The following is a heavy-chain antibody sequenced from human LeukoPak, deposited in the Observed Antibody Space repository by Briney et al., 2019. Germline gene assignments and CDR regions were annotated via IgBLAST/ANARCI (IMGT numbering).Heavy chain of an antibody. CDR3: ARAITMIVVVITKVWFDP. V-gene: IGHV1-8*01. CDR1: GYTFTSSD. D-gene: IGHD3-22*01. Sequence: GASVKVSCKASGYTFTSSDIHWVRQATGQGLEWMGWMNPNSGNTGYAQKFQGRITMTRNTSISTAYMELSSLRSGDTAVYYCARAITMIVVVITKVWFDPWGQGTLVTVSS. J-gene: IGHJ5*02. CDR2: MNPNSGNT.